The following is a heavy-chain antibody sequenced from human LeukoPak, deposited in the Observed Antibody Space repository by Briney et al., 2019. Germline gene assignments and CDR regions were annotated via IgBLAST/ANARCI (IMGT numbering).Heavy chain of an antibody. J-gene: IGHJ4*02. CDR3: ERAPLPYGGYVYYFDH. Sequence: ASVKVSCKASGYTFTGYYMHWVRQAPGQGLEWMGWINPNSGGTNYAQKFQGRVTMTRDTSISTAYMERSGVRSDDAAVYYCERAPLPYGGYVYYFDHWGQGTLVTVSS. CDR2: INPNSGGT. CDR1: GYTFTGYY. V-gene: IGHV1-2*02. D-gene: IGHD4-17*01.